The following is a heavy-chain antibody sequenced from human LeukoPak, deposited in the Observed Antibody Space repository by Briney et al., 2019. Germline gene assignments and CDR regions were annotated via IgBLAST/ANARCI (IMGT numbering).Heavy chain of an antibody. CDR2: NNWNSGYS. CDR3: AKEGARATTYYFDY. D-gene: IGHD5-24*01. Sequence: PGGALKPSWSAPGFTFDDYAMDLVRQAPGKGLEWVSGNNWNSGYSGYEDSLEGGFTISRDNAKNSLYLQMNSLRAEDTALYYCAKEGARATTYYFDYWGQGTLVTVSS. CDR1: GFTFDDYA. V-gene: IGHV3-9*01. J-gene: IGHJ4*02.